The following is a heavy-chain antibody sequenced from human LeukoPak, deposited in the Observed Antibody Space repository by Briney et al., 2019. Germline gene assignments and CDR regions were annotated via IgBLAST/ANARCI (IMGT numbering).Heavy chain of an antibody. V-gene: IGHV1-2*02. CDR1: GYTFTGYH. J-gene: IGHJ4*02. Sequence: ASVKVSCKASGYTFTGYHMHWVRQAPGQGLEWMAWINPNSGAIDYAQKFQGRVTMTRDTSTSTAYMELSRLRSDDTAVYYCARLNGNHFDYWGQGTLVTVSS. D-gene: IGHD1-14*01. CDR3: ARLNGNHFDY. CDR2: INPNSGAI.